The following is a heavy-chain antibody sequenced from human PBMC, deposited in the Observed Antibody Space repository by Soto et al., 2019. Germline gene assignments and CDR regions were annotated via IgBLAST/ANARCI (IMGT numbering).Heavy chain of an antibody. D-gene: IGHD5-12*01. CDR2: INHSGST. J-gene: IGHJ4*02. CDR3: ARGRATMGFDY. V-gene: IGHV4-34*01. CDR1: GGSFSGYY. Sequence: SETLSLTCAVYGGSFSGYYWSWIRQPPGKGLEWIGEINHSGSTNYNPSLKSRVTISVDTSKNQFSLKLSSVTAADTAVYYCARGRATMGFDYWAQGTLVTVSS.